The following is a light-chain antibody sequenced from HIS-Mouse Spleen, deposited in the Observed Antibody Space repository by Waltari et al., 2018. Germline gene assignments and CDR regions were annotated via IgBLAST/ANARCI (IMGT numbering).Light chain of an antibody. V-gene: IGLV2-14*03. J-gene: IGLJ1*01. Sequence: QSALTQPASVSGSPGQSITISCTGTSSDVGGYNYVSWYQHHPGKAPKLMIYDVSNRPSGLSNRLSGSKAGHTASLTISGLQAEDEADYYCSSYTSSSTYVFGTGTKVTVL. CDR2: DVS. CDR3: SSYTSSSTYV. CDR1: SSDVGGYNY.